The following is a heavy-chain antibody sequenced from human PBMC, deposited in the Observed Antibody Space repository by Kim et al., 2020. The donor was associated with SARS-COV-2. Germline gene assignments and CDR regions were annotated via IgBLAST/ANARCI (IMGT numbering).Heavy chain of an antibody. D-gene: IGHD6-19*01. V-gene: IGHV3-33*01. Sequence: GGSLRLSCAASGFTFSSYGMHWVRQAPGKGLEWVAVIWYDGSNKYYADSVKGRFTISRDNSKDTLYLQMNSLRAEDTAVYYCAREVEQWLVLDYWGQGTLVTVSS. J-gene: IGHJ4*02. CDR2: IWYDGSNK. CDR1: GFTFSSYG. CDR3: AREVEQWLVLDY.